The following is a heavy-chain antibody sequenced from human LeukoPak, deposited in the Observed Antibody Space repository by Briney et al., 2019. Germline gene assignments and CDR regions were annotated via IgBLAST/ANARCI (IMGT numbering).Heavy chain of an antibody. CDR2: IYYSGST. D-gene: IGHD2-2*01. J-gene: IGHJ3*02. CDR1: GGSISSSSYY. CDR3: ARKSIIVVVPAAMPWRAFDI. V-gene: IGHV4-39*01. Sequence: SETLSLTCTVSGGSISSSSYYWGWIRQPPGKGLEWIGSIYYSGSTCYNPSRKSRFTISLDTSKTQFSLKLSSVTAADTAVYYCARKSIIVVVPAAMPWRAFDIWGQGTMVTVSS.